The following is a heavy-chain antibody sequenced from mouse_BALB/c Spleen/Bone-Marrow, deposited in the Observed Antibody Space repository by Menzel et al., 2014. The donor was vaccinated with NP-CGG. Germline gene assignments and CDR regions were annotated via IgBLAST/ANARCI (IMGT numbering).Heavy chain of an antibody. Sequence: VQLQQSGPDLVKPGASVKMSCKASGYTFTDYYIKWVRQSHGKRLEWIGDINPNNGNVFYNEKFKGKASLTVDKSSTSAYMQLNSLTSEDSAVYYCARSHAMDYWGQGTSVTVSS. CDR3: ARSHAMDY. V-gene: IGHV1-26*01. J-gene: IGHJ4*01. CDR2: INPNNGNV. CDR1: GYTFTDYY.